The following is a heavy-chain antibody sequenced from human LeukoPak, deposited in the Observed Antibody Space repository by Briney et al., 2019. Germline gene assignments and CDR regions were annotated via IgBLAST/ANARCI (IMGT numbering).Heavy chain of an antibody. D-gene: IGHD6-19*01. CDR3: ARDGAFWDSSPDY. CDR2: IYYSGST. Sequence: PSETLSLTCTVSGGSISSSSYYWGWIRQPPGKGLEWIGSIYYSGSTYYNPSLKSRVTISVDTSKNQFSLKLSSVTAADTAVYYCARDGAFWDSSPDYWGQGTLVTVSS. CDR1: GGSISSSSYY. J-gene: IGHJ4*02. V-gene: IGHV4-39*07.